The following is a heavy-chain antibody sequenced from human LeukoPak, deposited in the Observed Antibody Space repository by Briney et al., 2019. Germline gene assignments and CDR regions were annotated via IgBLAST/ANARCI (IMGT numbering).Heavy chain of an antibody. CDR1: GGSISSSNW. D-gene: IGHD4-17*01. CDR2: IYHSGST. CDR3: AGDLRPAFDY. V-gene: IGHV4-4*02. J-gene: IGHJ4*02. Sequence: SETLSLTCAVSGGSISSSNWWSWVRQPPGKGLEWIGEIYHSGSTNNNPSLTSRVTMSLDKSKNQFSLKLSSVTAADTAVYYCAGDLRPAFDYWGQGTLVTVSS.